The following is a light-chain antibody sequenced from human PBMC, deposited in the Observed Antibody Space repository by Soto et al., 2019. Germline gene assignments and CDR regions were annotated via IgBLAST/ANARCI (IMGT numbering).Light chain of an antibody. J-gene: IGKJ1*01. CDR3: QRYNQGST. CDR2: AAS. CDR1: QGISNN. V-gene: IGKV1-27*01. Sequence: DIQMTQSPSSLSASVGERVIITCRASQGISNNLAWYQQKPGRVPTLLISAASRLQSGVPPRFSAYGSGTDFTLIITSLQPDDLGTYYCQRYNQGSTFGQGNKVEI.